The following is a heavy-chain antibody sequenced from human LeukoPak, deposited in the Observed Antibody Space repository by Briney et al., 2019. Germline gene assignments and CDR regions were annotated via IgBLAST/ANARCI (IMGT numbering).Heavy chain of an antibody. CDR2: ISGSGGST. CDR3: AKVIVGPRVGIDAFNI. Sequence: GGSLRLSCAASGFTLSSYAMSWVRQAPGKGLEWVSAISGSGGSTYYADSLKGRFTISRDNSKNTLYLQMNSLRAEDTALYFCAKVIVGPRVGIDAFNIWGQGKM. CDR1: GFTLSSYA. D-gene: IGHD1-26*01. V-gene: IGHV3-23*01. J-gene: IGHJ3*02.